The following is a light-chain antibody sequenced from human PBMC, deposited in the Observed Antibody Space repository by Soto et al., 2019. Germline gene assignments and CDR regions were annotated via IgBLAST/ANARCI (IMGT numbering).Light chain of an antibody. CDR1: KSGDKY. CDR2: QDS. V-gene: IGLV3-1*01. CDR3: QAWDSSTYVV. J-gene: IGLJ2*01. Sequence: SSELTQPPSVSVSPGQTASITCTGDKSGDKYACWYQQKPGQSPVLVIYQDSKRPSGIPERFSGSNSGNTATLTISGTQAMDEADYYCQAWDSSTYVVFGGGTQLTVL.